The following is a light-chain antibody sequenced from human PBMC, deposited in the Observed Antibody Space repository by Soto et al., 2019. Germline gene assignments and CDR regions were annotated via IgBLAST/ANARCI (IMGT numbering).Light chain of an antibody. Sequence: EIVLTQSPGTLSLSPGERATLSCRASQSVSSSYLAWYQQKPGQAPRLLIYDASNRAIGIPARFSGSGSGTDFTLTISSLEPEDFAVYYCQQRSNWPLTFGGGTKVDIK. CDR1: QSVSSSY. V-gene: IGKV3D-20*02. J-gene: IGKJ4*01. CDR2: DAS. CDR3: QQRSNWPLT.